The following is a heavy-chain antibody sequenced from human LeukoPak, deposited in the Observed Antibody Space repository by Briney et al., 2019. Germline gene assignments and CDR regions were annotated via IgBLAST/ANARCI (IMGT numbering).Heavy chain of an antibody. CDR1: GFTFSNYE. D-gene: IGHD1-26*01. Sequence: GGSLRLSCAASGFTFSNYEMNWVRHAPGKGLGWVSYISSSGSTIYYADSVKSRFTISRDNDKNSLFLQMHSLRAEDTAVYYCARDFYSGSYVGVYWGQGTLVTVSS. CDR3: ARDFYSGSYVGVY. J-gene: IGHJ4*02. V-gene: IGHV3-48*03. CDR2: ISSSGSTI.